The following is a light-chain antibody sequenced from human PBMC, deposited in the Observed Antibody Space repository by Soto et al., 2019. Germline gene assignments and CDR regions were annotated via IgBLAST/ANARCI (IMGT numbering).Light chain of an antibody. CDR3: SSYTSSRYV. Sequence: QSALTQPASVSGSPGQSITISCTGTSSDVGGCNYVSWYQQHPGKAPKLMIYDVNNRPSGVSNRFSGSKSGKTASLTFSGLQAEDEADYYCSSYTSSRYVFGTGTKVTVL. V-gene: IGLV2-14*01. CDR1: SSDVGGCNY. J-gene: IGLJ1*01. CDR2: DVN.